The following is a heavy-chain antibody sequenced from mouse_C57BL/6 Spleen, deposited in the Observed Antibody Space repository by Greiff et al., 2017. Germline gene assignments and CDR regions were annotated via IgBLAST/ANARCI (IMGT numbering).Heavy chain of an antibody. Sequence: EVKLVESGGGLVKPGGSLKLSCAASGFTFSSYAMSWVRQTPEKRLEWVATISDGGSYTYYPDNVKGRFTISRDNAKNNLYLQMSHLKSEDTAMYYCARDRVSNYVGYYFDYWGQGTTLTVSS. J-gene: IGHJ2*01. CDR1: GFTFSSYA. CDR3: ARDRVSNYVGYYFDY. V-gene: IGHV5-4*01. CDR2: ISDGGSYT. D-gene: IGHD2-5*01.